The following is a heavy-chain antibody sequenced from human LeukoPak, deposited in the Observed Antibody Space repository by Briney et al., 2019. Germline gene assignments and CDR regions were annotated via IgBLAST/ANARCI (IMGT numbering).Heavy chain of an antibody. J-gene: IGHJ5*02. Sequence: SETLYLTGTHSGVSIGSGDFYWGWICQPPRKGLEWIGNVYYSGSTNYNPSLKSRATMSVDTSKNQFSLKVKSMTAADTAVYYCIRDPSGGNYGSGSPDHWGQGTLVTVSS. V-gene: IGHV4-30-4*08. D-gene: IGHD3-10*01. CDR3: IRDPSGGNYGSGSPDH. CDR2: VYYSGST. CDR1: GVSIGSGDFY.